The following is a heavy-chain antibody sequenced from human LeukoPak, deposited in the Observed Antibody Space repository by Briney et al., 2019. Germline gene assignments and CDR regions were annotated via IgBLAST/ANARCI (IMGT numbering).Heavy chain of an antibody. CDR1: GDSTSSYY. J-gene: IGHJ4*02. Sequence: SETLSLTCTVSGDSTSSYYWSWIRQPPGKGLEWIGYIYYSGSTNYNPSLKSRVTMSVDTSKNQFSLKLSSVTAADTAVYYCARHVWPAVAGDWGQGTLVTVSS. D-gene: IGHD6-19*01. V-gene: IGHV4-59*08. CDR3: ARHVWPAVAGD. CDR2: IYYSGST.